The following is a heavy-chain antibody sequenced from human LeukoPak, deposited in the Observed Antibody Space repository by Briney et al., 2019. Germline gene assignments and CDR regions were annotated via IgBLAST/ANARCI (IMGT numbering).Heavy chain of an antibody. CDR2: IYYSGST. Sequence: SQTLSLTCTVSGGSISSGDYYWSWIRQPPGKGLEWIGYIYYSGSTNYNPSLKSRVTISVDTSKNQFSLKLSSVTAADTAVYYCARRGVRSSSWENYFDYWGQGTLVTVSS. CDR1: GGSISSGDYY. V-gene: IGHV4-30-4*01. J-gene: IGHJ4*02. D-gene: IGHD6-13*01. CDR3: ARRGVRSSSWENYFDY.